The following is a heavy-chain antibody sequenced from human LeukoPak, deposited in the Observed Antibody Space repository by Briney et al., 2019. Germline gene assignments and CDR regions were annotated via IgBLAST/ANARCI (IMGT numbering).Heavy chain of an antibody. D-gene: IGHD3-10*01. V-gene: IGHV4-34*01. CDR3: ARRSWYRVFDY. CDR1: GGSISSYY. J-gene: IGHJ4*02. CDR2: INHSGST. Sequence: SETLSLTCTVSGGSISSYYWSWIRQPPGKGLEWIGEINHSGSTNYNPSLKSRVTISVDTSKNQFSLKLSSVTAADTAVYYCARRSWYRVFDYWGQGTLVTVSS.